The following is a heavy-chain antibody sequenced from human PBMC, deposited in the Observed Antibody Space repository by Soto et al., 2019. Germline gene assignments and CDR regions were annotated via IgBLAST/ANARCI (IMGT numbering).Heavy chain of an antibody. V-gene: IGHV3-33*01. CDR2: IWYDGSNK. Sequence: LRLSCAASGFTFSSYGMHWVRQAPGKGLEWVAVIWYDGSNKYYADSVKGRFTISRDNSKNTLYLQMNSMRAEDTAVFYCARDVNLNSGWLDYFDYWGQGTLVTVSS. CDR1: GFTFSSYG. J-gene: IGHJ4*02. CDR3: ARDVNLNSGWLDYFDY. D-gene: IGHD6-19*01.